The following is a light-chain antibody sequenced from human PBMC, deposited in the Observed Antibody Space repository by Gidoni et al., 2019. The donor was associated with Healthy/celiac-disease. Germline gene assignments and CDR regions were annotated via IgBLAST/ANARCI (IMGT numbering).Light chain of an antibody. Sequence: IVMTQSPATLSVSPGERATLACRASQSVSSNLAWYQQKPGQAPRLLIYGASTRATGIPARFSGSGSGTEFTLTISSLQSEDFAVYYCQQYNNWPPLTFGPGTKVEIK. CDR2: GAS. CDR3: QQYNNWPPLT. J-gene: IGKJ3*01. CDR1: QSVSSN. V-gene: IGKV3-15*01.